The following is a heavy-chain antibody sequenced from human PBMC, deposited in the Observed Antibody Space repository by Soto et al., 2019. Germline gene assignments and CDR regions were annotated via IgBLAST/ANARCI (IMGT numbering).Heavy chain of an antibody. Sequence: SVKVSCKASGGTFSSYTISWVRQAPGQGLEWMGRIIPILGIANYAQKFQGRVTITADKSTSTAYMELSSLRSEDTAVYYCAKGYSSSPNFDYWGQGTLVTVSS. CDR2: IIPILGIA. J-gene: IGHJ4*02. V-gene: IGHV1-69*02. D-gene: IGHD6-6*01. CDR1: GGTFSSYT. CDR3: AKGYSSSPNFDY.